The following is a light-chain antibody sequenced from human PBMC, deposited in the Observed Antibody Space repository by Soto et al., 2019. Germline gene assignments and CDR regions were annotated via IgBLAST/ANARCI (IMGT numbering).Light chain of an antibody. CDR2: DVS. CDR1: SSDFGGYNY. V-gene: IGLV2-14*01. Sequence: QSVLTQPASVSGSPGQSIAISFTGTSSDFGGYNYVSWYQQHPGKDPKLMVYDVSNRPSGVSNRFSGSKSGNTASLTISGLQAEDEADYYCSSYTSGSTYVFGTGTKVTVL. J-gene: IGLJ1*01. CDR3: SSYTSGSTYV.